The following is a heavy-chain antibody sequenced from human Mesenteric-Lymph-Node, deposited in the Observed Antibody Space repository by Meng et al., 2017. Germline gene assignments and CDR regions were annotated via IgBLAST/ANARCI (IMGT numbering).Heavy chain of an antibody. Sequence: VQSVSAVGGVGQPGRSLRLSCAGSGFTFSSYAMHWVRQAPGKGLEWVAVISYDGSNKYYADSVKGRFTISRDNSKNTLYLQMNSLRAEDTAVYYCAREVDTAIPFDYWGQGTLVTVFS. CDR3: AREVDTAIPFDY. CDR1: GFTFSSYA. J-gene: IGHJ4*02. D-gene: IGHD5-18*01. V-gene: IGHV3-30*01. CDR2: ISYDGSNK.